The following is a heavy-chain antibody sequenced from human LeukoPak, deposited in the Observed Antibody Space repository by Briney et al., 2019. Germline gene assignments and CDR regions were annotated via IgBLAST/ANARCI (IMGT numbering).Heavy chain of an antibody. CDR2: ISSSGGNT. J-gene: IGHJ4*02. Sequence: GGSLRLSCEASGFTVSSYAMSWVRQAPGKGLEWVLGISSSGGNTYYADSVKGRFTISRDNSKNTLYLQMNSLRVEDTAVYYCAKAVTNSWSATEYWGQGTLVTVSS. CDR3: AKAVTNSWSATEY. CDR1: GFTVSSYA. D-gene: IGHD2-8*01. V-gene: IGHV3-23*01.